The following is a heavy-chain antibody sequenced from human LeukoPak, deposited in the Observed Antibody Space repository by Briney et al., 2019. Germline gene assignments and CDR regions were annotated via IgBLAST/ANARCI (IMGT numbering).Heavy chain of an antibody. CDR2: ISGSGDTT. D-gene: IGHD3-3*01. J-gene: IGHJ4*02. Sequence: GGSLRLSCAASGFIFSSYAMSWVRQAPGKGLEWVSAISGSGDTTYSADSVKGRFTISRDNSKNRLYLQMNSLRAEDTAVYYCARMTVGFSIFGYWGQGTLVIVSS. CDR1: GFIFSSYA. CDR3: ARMTVGFSIFGY. V-gene: IGHV3-23*01.